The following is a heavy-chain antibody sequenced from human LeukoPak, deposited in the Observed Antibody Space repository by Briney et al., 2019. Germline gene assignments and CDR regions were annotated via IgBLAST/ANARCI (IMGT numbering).Heavy chain of an antibody. D-gene: IGHD2-2*01. Sequence: PGGSLRLSCAASGFTFSRYSMHWVRQAPGKGLEYVSAISSNGGSTYYANSVKGRFTISRDNSKNTLYLQMGSLRAEDMAVYYCARTYSSTSSTVSHWFDPWGQGTLVTVSS. V-gene: IGHV3-64*01. CDR2: ISSNGGST. J-gene: IGHJ5*02. CDR1: GFTFSRYS. CDR3: ARTYSSTSSTVSHWFDP.